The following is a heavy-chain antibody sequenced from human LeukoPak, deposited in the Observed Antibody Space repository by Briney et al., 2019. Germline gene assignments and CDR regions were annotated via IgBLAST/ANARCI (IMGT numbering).Heavy chain of an antibody. V-gene: IGHV4-34*01. D-gene: IGHD6-19*01. CDR1: GGSFSGYY. Sequence: KPSETLSLTCAVYGGSFSGYYWSWIRQPPGKGLEWIGEINHSGSTNYNPSLKSRVTISVDTSKNQFSLKLSSVTAADTAVYYCARRLSSGWYTVPWGQGTLVTVSS. CDR3: ARRLSSGWYTVP. J-gene: IGHJ5*02. CDR2: INHSGST.